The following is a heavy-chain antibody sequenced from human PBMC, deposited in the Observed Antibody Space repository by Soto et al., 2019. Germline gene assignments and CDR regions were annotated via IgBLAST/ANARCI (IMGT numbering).Heavy chain of an antibody. J-gene: IGHJ3*02. CDR1: GFTFGDYA. Sequence: GGSLRLSCTASGFTFGDYAMSWFRQAPGKGLEWVGFIRSKAYGGTTEYAASVKGRFTISRDDSKSIAYLQMNSLKTEDTAVYYCTRDLLRALYYDILTGYFLGGSFDIWGQGTMVTVSS. V-gene: IGHV3-49*03. CDR2: IRSKAYGGTT. CDR3: TRDLLRALYYDILTGYFLGGSFDI. D-gene: IGHD3-9*01.